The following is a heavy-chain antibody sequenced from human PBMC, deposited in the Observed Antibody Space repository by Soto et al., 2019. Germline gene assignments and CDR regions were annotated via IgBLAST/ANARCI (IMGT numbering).Heavy chain of an antibody. CDR3: AKDLCIAAPGWSSPYYYGMDV. D-gene: IGHD6-6*01. J-gene: IGHJ6*02. V-gene: IGHV3-30*18. CDR1: GFTFSSYG. Sequence: GGSLRLSCAASGFTFSSYGMHWVRQAPGKGLEWVAVISYDGSNKYYADSVKGRFTISRDNSKNTLYLQMNSLRAEDTAVYYCAKDLCIAAPGWSSPYYYGMDVWGQGTTVTVSS. CDR2: ISYDGSNK.